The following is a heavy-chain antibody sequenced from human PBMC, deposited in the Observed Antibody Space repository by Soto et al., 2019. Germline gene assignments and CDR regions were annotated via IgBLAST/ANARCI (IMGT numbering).Heavy chain of an antibody. J-gene: IGHJ3*02. CDR1: GFTFSSYS. CDR3: ARGGYGDYADAFDI. V-gene: IGHV3-21*01. D-gene: IGHD4-17*01. CDR2: ISSSSSYI. Sequence: GGSLRLSCAASGFTFSSYSMNWVRQAPGKGLEWVSSISSSSSYIYYADSVKGRFTISRDNAKNSLYLQMNSLRAEDTAVDYCARGGYGDYADAFDIWGQGTMVTVSS.